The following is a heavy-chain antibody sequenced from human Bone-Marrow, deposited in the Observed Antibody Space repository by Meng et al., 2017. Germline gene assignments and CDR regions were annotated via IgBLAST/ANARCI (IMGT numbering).Heavy chain of an antibody. V-gene: IGHV1-2*06. CDR2: INPKSGDT. CDR3: ARDAYIQLWLGALDY. Sequence: ASVKVSCKPSGYNFPDYYIHWVRRAPGQGLEWMGRINPKSGDTHYAQKFQARVTMTGDTSISTAYMELRSLRSDDTAVYYCARDAYIQLWLGALDYWGQGTLVTVSS. D-gene: IGHD5-18*01. J-gene: IGHJ4*02. CDR1: GYNFPDYY.